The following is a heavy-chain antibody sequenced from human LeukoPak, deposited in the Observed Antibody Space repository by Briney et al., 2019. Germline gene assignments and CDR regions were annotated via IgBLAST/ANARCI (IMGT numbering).Heavy chain of an antibody. J-gene: IGHJ6*03. D-gene: IGHD1-7*01. V-gene: IGHV3-30*10. Sequence: GRSLRLSCAASGFTFSTFPMHWVRQAPGKGLQWVAVISNDGSHEYYRDSVKGRFTISRDNSKNTLFLQMSSLTIEDTAVYYCARGAGTMVYYIDVWGNGTTVTVSS. CDR3: ARGAGTMVYYIDV. CDR2: ISNDGSHE. CDR1: GFTFSTFP.